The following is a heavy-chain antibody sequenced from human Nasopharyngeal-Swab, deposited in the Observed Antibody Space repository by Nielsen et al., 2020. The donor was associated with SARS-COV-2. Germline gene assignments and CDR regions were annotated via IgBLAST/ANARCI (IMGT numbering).Heavy chain of an antibody. CDR2: IYYSGST. V-gene: IGHV4-61*01. Sequence: SETLSLTCTVSGGSVSGGSYYWSWIRQPPGKGLEWIGYIYYSGSTNYNPSLKSRVTISVDTSKNQFSLKLSSVTAADTAVYYCARGRQYQLLFIFVEDAFDIWGQGTMVTVSS. CDR3: ARGRQYQLLFIFVEDAFDI. J-gene: IGHJ3*02. D-gene: IGHD2-2*01. CDR1: GGSVSGGSYY.